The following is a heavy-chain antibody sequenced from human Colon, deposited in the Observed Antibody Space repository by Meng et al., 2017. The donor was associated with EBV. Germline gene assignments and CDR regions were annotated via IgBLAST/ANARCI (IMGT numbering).Heavy chain of an antibody. D-gene: IGHD6-19*01. Sequence: GLLVWVGADLTRPGASRQVSCSVSGKPSTGYYGLWVRQDPGQGLQWMGRINPHSGDTTHAQKSKGSIIMTSDTYTSTAYTELTRMRSDDTAVYYCARDVAVAGPLLPLDYWGQGTLVTVSS. CDR2: INPHSGDT. J-gene: IGHJ4*02. CDR1: GKPSTGYY. V-gene: IGHV1-2*06. CDR3: ARDVAVAGPLLPLDY.